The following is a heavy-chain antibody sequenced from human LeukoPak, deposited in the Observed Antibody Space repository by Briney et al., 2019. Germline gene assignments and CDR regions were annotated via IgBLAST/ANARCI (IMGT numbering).Heavy chain of an antibody. CDR1: GFTFSSYA. D-gene: IGHD3-10*01. CDR3: AKDLPITMVRGVNFDY. J-gene: IGHJ4*02. Sequence: GGSLRLSCAASGFTFSSYAMSWVRQAPGKGLEWVSAISGSGGSTYYADSVKGRFTTSRDNSKNTLYLQMNSLRAEDTAVYYCAKDLPITMVRGVNFDYWGQGTLVTVSS. CDR2: ISGSGGST. V-gene: IGHV3-23*01.